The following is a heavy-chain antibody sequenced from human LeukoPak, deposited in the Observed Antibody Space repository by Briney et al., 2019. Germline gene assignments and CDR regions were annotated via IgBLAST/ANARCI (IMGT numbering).Heavy chain of an antibody. CDR2: ISSSSSTI. CDR3: ARAQVLRYFDWLSNFDY. D-gene: IGHD3-9*01. V-gene: IGHV3-11*04. Sequence: GGSLRLSCAASGFTFSDYYMSWIRQAPGKGLEWVSYISSSSSTIYYADSVKGRFTISRDNAKNSLYLQMNSLRAEDTAVYYCARAQVLRYFDWLSNFDYWGQGTLVTVSS. J-gene: IGHJ4*02. CDR1: GFTFSDYY.